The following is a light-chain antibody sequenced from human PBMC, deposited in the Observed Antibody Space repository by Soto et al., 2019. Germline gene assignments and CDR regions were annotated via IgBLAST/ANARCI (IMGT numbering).Light chain of an antibody. CDR2: AAS. CDR3: QQLLSYPIT. V-gene: IGKV1-17*01. J-gene: IGKJ5*01. CDR1: QAIRTA. Sequence: IQLTQSPSSLSASVGDRVTITCRASQAIRTALGWYQQKPGKVPKLLIYAASTLQSGVPSRFSGSGSGTDFTLTISSLQPEDFATYYCQQLLSYPITFGQGTRLEIK.